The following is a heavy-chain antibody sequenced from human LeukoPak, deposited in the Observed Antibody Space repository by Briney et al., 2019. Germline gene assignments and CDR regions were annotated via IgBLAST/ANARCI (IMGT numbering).Heavy chain of an antibody. CDR3: ARSTVTTPLDDY. D-gene: IGHD4-17*01. V-gene: IGHV3-48*04. Sequence: GGSLRLSCAASGFTFSSYSMNWVRQAPGKGLEWVSYISSSSLTIYYADSVKGRFTISRDNAKNSLYLQMNSLRAEDTAVYYCARSTVTTPLDDYWGQGTLVTVSS. J-gene: IGHJ4*02. CDR1: GFTFSSYS. CDR2: ISSSSLTI.